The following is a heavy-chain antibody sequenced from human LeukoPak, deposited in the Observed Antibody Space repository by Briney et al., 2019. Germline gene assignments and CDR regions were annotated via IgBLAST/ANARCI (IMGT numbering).Heavy chain of an antibody. V-gene: IGHV3-21*01. J-gene: IGHJ4*02. CDR2: ISSSSSYI. D-gene: IGHD2-2*01. Sequence: GGSLRLSCAASGFTFDDYGMSWVRQAPGKGLEWVSSISSSSSYIYYADSVKGRFTISRDNAKNSLYLQMNSLRAEDTAVYYCAREKPYCSSTSCYRKYFDYWGQGTLVTVSS. CDR3: AREKPYCSSTSCYRKYFDY. CDR1: GFTFDDYG.